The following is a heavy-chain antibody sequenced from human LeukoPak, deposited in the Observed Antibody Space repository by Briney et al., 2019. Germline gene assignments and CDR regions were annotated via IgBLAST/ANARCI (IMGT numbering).Heavy chain of an antibody. CDR3: ATGGITMVRGVLYYFDY. CDR2: FDPEDGET. V-gene: IGHV1-24*01. D-gene: IGHD3-10*01. CDR1: VYTLTELS. J-gene: IGHJ4*02. Sequence: ASVTVSFKFSVYTLTELSMHWVRQAPGKGLEWMGGFDPEDGETIYAQKFQGRVTMTEDTSTDTAYMELSSLRSEDTAVYYCATGGITMVRGVLYYFDYWGQGTLVTVSS.